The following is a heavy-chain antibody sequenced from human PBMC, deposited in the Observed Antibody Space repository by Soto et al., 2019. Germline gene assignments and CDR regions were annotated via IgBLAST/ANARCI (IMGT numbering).Heavy chain of an antibody. Sequence: GGSLRLSCAASGFTFSSYAMSWVRQAPGKGLEWVSAISGSGGSTYYADSVKGRFTISRDNSKNTLYLQMNSLRAEDTAVYYCAKDDRGLGPYGDYGKFDYWGQGTLVTVSS. CDR3: AKDDRGLGPYGDYGKFDY. CDR1: GFTFSSYA. J-gene: IGHJ4*02. D-gene: IGHD4-17*01. CDR2: ISGSGGST. V-gene: IGHV3-23*01.